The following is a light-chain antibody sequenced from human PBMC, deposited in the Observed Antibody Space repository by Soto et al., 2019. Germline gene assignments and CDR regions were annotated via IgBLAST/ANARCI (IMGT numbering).Light chain of an antibody. CDR2: GAS. V-gene: IGKV3-15*01. CDR3: QQYNKWPPVT. Sequence: DIMMTQSPGTLSVSPGESATLSCRASQSVGSYLAWYQQKPGQAPRLLIYGASTRATGIPARFSGSGSGTEFTLTISGLQSEDFAIYYCQQYNKWPPVTFGQGTKVEIK. CDR1: QSVGSY. J-gene: IGKJ2*01.